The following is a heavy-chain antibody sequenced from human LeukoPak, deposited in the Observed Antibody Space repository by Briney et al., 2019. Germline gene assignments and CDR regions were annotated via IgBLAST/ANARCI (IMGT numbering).Heavy chain of an antibody. CDR3: AKTGSTVTALNWFDP. Sequence: AGGSLRLSCAASGFTFSTNAMSWVRQAPGKGLEWVSGISRSGCSTYYADSVKGRFTISRDNSKNTLYLQMNSLRGEDTAVYYCAKTGSTVTALNWFDPWGQGTLVTVSS. V-gene: IGHV3-23*01. J-gene: IGHJ5*02. CDR2: ISRSGCST. CDR1: GFTFSTNA. D-gene: IGHD4-17*01.